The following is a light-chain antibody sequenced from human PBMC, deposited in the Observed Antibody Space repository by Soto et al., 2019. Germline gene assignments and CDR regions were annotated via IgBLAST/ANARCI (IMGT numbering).Light chain of an antibody. CDR3: QQYDSFSGT. J-gene: IGKJ1*01. CDR1: QSIINW. CDR2: GAS. V-gene: IGKV1-5*01. Sequence: DVQMTQSPSTLSASVGGRVTITCRASQSIINWLAWYQQKPGKAPKLLIYGASSLESGVPSRFSGSGSGTEFTLTITNLQTDDFSTYDCQQYDSFSGTFGQGTKVEIE.